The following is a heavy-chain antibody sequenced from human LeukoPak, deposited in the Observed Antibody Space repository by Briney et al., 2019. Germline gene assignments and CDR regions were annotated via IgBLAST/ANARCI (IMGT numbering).Heavy chain of an antibody. CDR3: LGYCSGGNCYSGGY. V-gene: IGHV3-23*01. CDR2: ISSSGGSP. CDR1: GFTVSSNA. D-gene: IGHD2-15*01. Sequence: QTGAYLRLSCAASGFTVSSNAMSWVRQAPRAGVEWVSAISSSGGSPYYADSVKGRFTISRDNSKNTQSLQMNSLRAEDTAVYYCLGYCSGGNCYSGGYWGQGTLVTVSS. J-gene: IGHJ4*02.